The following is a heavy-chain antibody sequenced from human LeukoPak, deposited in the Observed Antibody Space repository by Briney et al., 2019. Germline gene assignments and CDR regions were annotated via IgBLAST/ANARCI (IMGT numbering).Heavy chain of an antibody. D-gene: IGHD3-16*01. CDR2: INPNSGGT. J-gene: IGHJ4*02. Sequence: ASVKVSFKASGYTFTVYYMHWVRQAPGQGLEWMGWINPNSGGTNYAQKFQGRVTMTRDTSISTAYMELSRLRSDDTAVYYCARVDGTFAYFDYWGQGTLVTVSS. CDR3: ARVDGTFAYFDY. V-gene: IGHV1-2*02. CDR1: GYTFTVYY.